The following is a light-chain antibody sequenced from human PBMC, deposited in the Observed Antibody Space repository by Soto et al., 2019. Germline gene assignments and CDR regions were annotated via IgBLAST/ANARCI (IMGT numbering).Light chain of an antibody. CDR3: NSYTTLSNRV. V-gene: IGLV2-14*03. CDR1: SSDIGAHNF. J-gene: IGLJ1*01. Sequence: QSVLTQPASVSGSPGQAITVSCSGTSSDIGAHNFVSWYQQHPGKAPKLIIYEVINRPSGVSDRFSGSKSGNTASLTISGLQSEDEADYYCNSYTTLSNRVFGTGTKVTVL. CDR2: EVI.